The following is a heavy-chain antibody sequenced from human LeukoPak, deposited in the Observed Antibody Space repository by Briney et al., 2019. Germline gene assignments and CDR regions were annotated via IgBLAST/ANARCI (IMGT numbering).Heavy chain of an antibody. CDR1: GGSISSYY. Sequence: PSETLSLTXTVSGGSISSYYWSWIRQPAGKGVEWIGRIYTSGSTNYNPSLKSRVTMSVDTSKNQFSLKLSSVTAADTAVYYCARERDGVVVVPAATLYYYYYMDVWGKGTTVTVSS. CDR2: IYTSGST. CDR3: ARERDGVVVVPAATLYYYYYMDV. J-gene: IGHJ6*03. D-gene: IGHD2-2*01. V-gene: IGHV4-4*07.